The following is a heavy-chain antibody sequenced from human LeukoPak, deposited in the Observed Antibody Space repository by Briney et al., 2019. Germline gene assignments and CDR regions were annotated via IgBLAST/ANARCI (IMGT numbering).Heavy chain of an antibody. CDR1: GFTFNSYA. V-gene: IGHV3-64*01. CDR2: ISSNGGST. Sequence: PGGSLRLSCAASGFTFNSYAMHWVRQAPGKGLEYVSAISSNGGSTYYANSVKGRFTISRDNSKNTLYLQMGSLRAEDMAVYYSARGPGVTYYYYYYMDVWGKGTTVTVSS. CDR3: ARGPGVTYYYYYYMDV. D-gene: IGHD2-21*02. J-gene: IGHJ6*03.